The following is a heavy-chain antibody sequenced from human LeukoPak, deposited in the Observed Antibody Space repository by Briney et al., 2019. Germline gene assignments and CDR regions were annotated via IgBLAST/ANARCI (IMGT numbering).Heavy chain of an antibody. CDR2: ISSSSSYI. Sequence: GGSLRLSCAASGFTFSNYIVNWFRQAPGEGLEWVASISSSSSYIYYADSVKGRFTISRDNAKNLLYLQMTSLRAEDTAVYYCARDGVGYGDSFDYWGQGTLVTVSS. J-gene: IGHJ4*02. D-gene: IGHD2-8*01. V-gene: IGHV3-21*06. CDR1: GFTFSNYI. CDR3: ARDGVGYGDSFDY.